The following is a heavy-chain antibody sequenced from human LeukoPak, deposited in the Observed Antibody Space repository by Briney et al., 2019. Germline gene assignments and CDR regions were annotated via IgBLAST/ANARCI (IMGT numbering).Heavy chain of an antibody. CDR2: ISGDGGST. Sequence: HSGGSLRLSCAASGFTFSSYSMRWVRQAPGKGLEWVSPISGDGGSTDYADSVKGRFTISRDNSKNTLYLQMNSLRAEDTAVYYRAKDHGGCSGGSGYSGWFGPWGQGTLVTVSS. D-gene: IGHD2-15*01. J-gene: IGHJ5*02. CDR3: AKDHGGCSGGSGYSGWFGP. CDR1: GFTFSSYS. V-gene: IGHV3-23*01.